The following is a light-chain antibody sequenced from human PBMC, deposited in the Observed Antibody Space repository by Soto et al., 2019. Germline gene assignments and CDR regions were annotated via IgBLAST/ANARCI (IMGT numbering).Light chain of an antibody. J-gene: IGKJ1*01. CDR2: GAS. V-gene: IGKV3-15*01. Sequence: EIVMTQSPATLSVSPGERATLSCRASQSVSRKLVWYQQKPGQAPRLLIYGASTRATGSPDRFSASGSATEFTLTISSLQSEDFAVYYCQQYNDWPRTFGQGTKVDIK. CDR3: QQYNDWPRT. CDR1: QSVSRK.